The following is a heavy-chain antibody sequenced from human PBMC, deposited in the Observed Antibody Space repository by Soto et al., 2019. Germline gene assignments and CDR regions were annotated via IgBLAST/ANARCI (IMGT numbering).Heavy chain of an antibody. J-gene: IGHJ6*02. Sequence: GGSLRLSCAASGFTFSSYVMHWVRQAPGKGLEWVAVISYDGSNKYYADSVKGRFTISRDNSKNTLYLQMNSLRAEDTAVYYCASLMVRGVTYYYYGMDVWGQGTTVTVSS. D-gene: IGHD3-10*01. V-gene: IGHV3-30-3*01. CDR2: ISYDGSNK. CDR1: GFTFSSYV. CDR3: ASLMVRGVTYYYYGMDV.